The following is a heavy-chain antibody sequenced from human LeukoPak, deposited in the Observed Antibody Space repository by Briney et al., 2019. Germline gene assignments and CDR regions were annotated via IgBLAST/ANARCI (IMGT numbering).Heavy chain of an antibody. Sequence: PGVSLRLSSASSGFTVSGNYMGWVPQDPGRGLEWVSVIYSGGSTYYADSVKGRFTISRDNSKNTLYLQMNSLRAEDTAVYYCARDRPRAVWGQGTTVTVSS. J-gene: IGHJ6*02. CDR1: GFTVSGNY. CDR2: IYSGGST. V-gene: IGHV3-53*01. CDR3: ARDRPRAV.